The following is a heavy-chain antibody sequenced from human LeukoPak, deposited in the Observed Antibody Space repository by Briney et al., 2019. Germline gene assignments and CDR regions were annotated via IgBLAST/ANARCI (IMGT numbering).Heavy chain of an antibody. CDR1: GGSFSGYY. D-gene: IGHD3-3*01. Sequence: KPSETLSLTCAVYGGSFSGYYWSWIRQPPGKGLEWIGEINHSGSTNYNPSLKSRVTISVDTSKNQFSLKLSSVTAADTAVYYCARVTIFGVVPFDIWGKGTRVTFSS. CDR2: INHSGST. J-gene: IGHJ3*02. V-gene: IGHV4-34*01. CDR3: ARVTIFGVVPFDI.